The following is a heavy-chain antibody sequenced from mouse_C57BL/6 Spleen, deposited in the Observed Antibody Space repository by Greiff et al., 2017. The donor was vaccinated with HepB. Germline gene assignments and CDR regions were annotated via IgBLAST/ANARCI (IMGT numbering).Heavy chain of an antibody. V-gene: IGHV5-4*03. CDR3: AGYYGYDGDDYYAMDY. CDR1: GFTFSSYA. CDR2: ISDGGSYT. J-gene: IGHJ4*01. Sequence: EVKVVESGGGLVKPGGSLKLSCAASGFTFSSYAMSWVRQTPEKRLEWVATISDGGSYTYYPDNVKGRFTISRDNAKNNLYLQMSHLKSEDTAMYHCAGYYGYDGDDYYAMDYWGQGTSVTVSS. D-gene: IGHD2-2*01.